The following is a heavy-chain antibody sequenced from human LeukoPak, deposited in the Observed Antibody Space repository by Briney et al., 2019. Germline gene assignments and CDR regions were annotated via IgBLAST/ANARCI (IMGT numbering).Heavy chain of an antibody. D-gene: IGHD6-19*01. CDR3: ARGPLGAVAGTFDY. CDR1: GYTFTSYG. V-gene: IGHV1-18*01. CDR2: INAYNGNT. Sequence: ASVKVSCKASGYTFTSYGISWVRQAPGQGLEWMGWINAYNGNTNYAQKLQGRVTMTTDTSTSTAYMELRSLRSDDTAVYYCARGPLGAVAGTFDYWGQGTLVTVSS. J-gene: IGHJ4*02.